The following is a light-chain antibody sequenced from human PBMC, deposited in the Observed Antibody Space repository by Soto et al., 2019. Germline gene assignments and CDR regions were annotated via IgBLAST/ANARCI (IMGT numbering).Light chain of an antibody. J-gene: IGLJ3*02. CDR1: SGHSSYA. V-gene: IGLV4-69*01. Sequence: QLVLTQSPSASASLGASVKLTCTLSSGHSSYAIAWHQQQPEKGPRYLMKLNSDGSHSKGDGIPDRFSSSSSGAERYLTISILQSEDEADYYCQTWGTGDWVFGGGTKLTVL. CDR2: LNSDGSH. CDR3: QTWGTGDWV.